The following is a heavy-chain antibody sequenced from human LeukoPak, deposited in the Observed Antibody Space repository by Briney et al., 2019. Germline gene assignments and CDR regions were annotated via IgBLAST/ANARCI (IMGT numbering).Heavy chain of an antibody. CDR3: ARGGYSSSWSFDY. CDR1: GGSISSYY. D-gene: IGHD6-13*01. Sequence: SETLSLTCTVSGGSISSYYWSWIRQPPGKGLEWIGYIYYSGSTNYNPSLKSRVTMSVDTSKNQFSLKLSSVTAADTAVYYCARGGYSSSWSFDYWGQGTLVTVSS. CDR2: IYYSGST. J-gene: IGHJ4*02. V-gene: IGHV4-59*01.